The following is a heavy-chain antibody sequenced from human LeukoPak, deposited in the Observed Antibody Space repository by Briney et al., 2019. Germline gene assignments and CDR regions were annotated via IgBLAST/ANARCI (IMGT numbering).Heavy chain of an antibody. V-gene: IGHV1-18*01. CDR3: ARTRWLQTYYFDY. J-gene: IGHJ4*02. CDR2: ISAYNGNT. D-gene: IGHD5-24*01. CDR1: GYTFTSYG. Sequence: ASVKVSCKASGYTFTSYGISWVRQAPGQGLEWMGWISAYNGNTNYAQKSQGRVTMTSNTSISTAYMELSSLRSEDTAVYYCARTRWLQTYYFDYWGQGTLVTVSS.